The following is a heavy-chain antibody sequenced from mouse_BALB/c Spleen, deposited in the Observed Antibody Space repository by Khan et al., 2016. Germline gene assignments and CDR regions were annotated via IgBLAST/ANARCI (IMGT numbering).Heavy chain of an antibody. D-gene: IGHD2-3*01. CDR2: ISCSGST. V-gene: IGHV3-2*02. CDR3: ARRRDGFYAMDY. Sequence: EVQLQESGPGLVKPSQSLSLTCTVTGYSITSDYAWNWIRQFPGNKLEWMGYISCSGSTSYNPSLKSRISITRDTSKNQFFLQLNSVTTEDTATYYCARRRDGFYAMDYWGQGTSVTVSS. CDR1: GYSITSDYA. J-gene: IGHJ4*01.